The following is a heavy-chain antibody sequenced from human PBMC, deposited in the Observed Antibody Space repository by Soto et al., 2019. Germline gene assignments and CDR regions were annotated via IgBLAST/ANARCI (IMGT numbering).Heavy chain of an antibody. CDR3: ARHQYSSSAGWNYYYYGMDV. J-gene: IGHJ6*02. D-gene: IGHD6-6*01. Sequence: GESLKISCKGSGYSFTSYWIGWVRQMPEKGLEWMGIIYPGDSDTRYSPSFQGQVTISADKSISTAYLQWSSLKASDTAMYYCARHQYSSSAGWNYYYYGMDVWGQGPTVTVSS. CDR2: IYPGDSDT. CDR1: GYSFTSYW. V-gene: IGHV5-51*01.